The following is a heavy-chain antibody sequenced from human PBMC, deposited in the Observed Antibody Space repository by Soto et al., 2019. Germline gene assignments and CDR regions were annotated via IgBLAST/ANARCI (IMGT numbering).Heavy chain of an antibody. J-gene: IGHJ4*02. CDR2: ISGSSQTI. Sequence: GGSLRLSCAASGFIFNTYSMNWVRQAPGKGLEWVSYISGSSQTIFYADSVRGRFTISRDNANNSTYLQMVSLRDEYTAVYYCARTLSWRRGPFDAWGQGTLVTVSS. CDR3: ARTLSWRRGPFDA. V-gene: IGHV3-48*02. CDR1: GFIFNTYS. D-gene: IGHD2-15*01.